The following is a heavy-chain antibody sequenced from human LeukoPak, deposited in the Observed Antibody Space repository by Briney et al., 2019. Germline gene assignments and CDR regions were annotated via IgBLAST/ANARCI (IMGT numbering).Heavy chain of an antibody. CDR2: IYSSGRT. Sequence: PSQTLSLTCTVAGGSISSGAYYWDWIRQHPGKGREWLGYIYSSGRTYYTTYLKSRVTISGDTSKNQSSLTMSSVTAADPAVYYCARAGPDCSGGSCYGVFDSWGQGTLVTVSS. D-gene: IGHD2-15*01. J-gene: IGHJ4*02. CDR1: GGSISSGAYY. CDR3: ARAGPDCSGGSCYGVFDS. V-gene: IGHV4-31*03.